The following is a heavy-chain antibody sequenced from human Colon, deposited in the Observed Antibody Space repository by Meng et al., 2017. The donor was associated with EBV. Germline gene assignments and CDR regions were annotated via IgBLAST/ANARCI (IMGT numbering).Heavy chain of an antibody. V-gene: IGHV4-34*01. Sequence: QVQVQQWGAGLLKPLXXXXLTXXVYGASFSGSYWSWIRQPPGKGLEWIGEVNPSGSTNYSPSLKSRVTISVDTSKNQFSLRLNSVTAADTAVYYCARVGGLDGYRLGGDYWGQGALVTVSS. CDR2: VNPSGST. CDR1: GASFSGSY. CDR3: ARVGGLDGYRLGGDY. D-gene: IGHD5-24*01. J-gene: IGHJ4*02.